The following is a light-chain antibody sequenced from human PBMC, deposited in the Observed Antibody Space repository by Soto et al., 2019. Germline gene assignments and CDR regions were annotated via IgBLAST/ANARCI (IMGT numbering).Light chain of an antibody. J-gene: IGKJ1*01. CDR3: QQYGSSPQT. Sequence: EIVLTQSPGTLSLSPGERATLSCRASQSVSSSYLAWYQQKPGQAPRLLIYGASSRGTGIPDRFSGSGSGTDFTLTISRLEPEDFAVYYCQQYGSSPQTFGQGTKVDNK. V-gene: IGKV3-20*01. CDR2: GAS. CDR1: QSVSSSY.